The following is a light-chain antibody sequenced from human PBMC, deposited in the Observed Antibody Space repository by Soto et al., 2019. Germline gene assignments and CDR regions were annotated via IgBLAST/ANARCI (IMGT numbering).Light chain of an antibody. V-gene: IGLV2-14*01. J-gene: IGLJ1*01. Sequence: QPASVSGSPGQSITISCTGTSSDVGGYNSVSWYQQHPGKAPKLMIYNVSNRPSGVSNRFSGSKSGNTASLTISGLQAEDEADYYCSSYTSSSTYVFGTGTK. CDR1: SSDVGGYNS. CDR3: SSYTSSSTYV. CDR2: NVS.